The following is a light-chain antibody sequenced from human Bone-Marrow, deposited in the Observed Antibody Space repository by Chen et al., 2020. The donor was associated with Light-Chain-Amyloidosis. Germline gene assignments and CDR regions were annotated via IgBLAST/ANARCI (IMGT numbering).Light chain of an antibody. J-gene: IGLJ3*02. CDR3: SSWTSSNTLV. Sequence: QSALTQPPSVSGSPGKSITISCTGTSSDVGGYNDVSWYQQHPGKAPKLIIYELSNRPSGVSDRFSGSKSGNTASLTISGLQAEDEADYYCSSWTSSNTLVFGGGTKLTVL. V-gene: IGLV2-14*01. CDR2: ELS. CDR1: SSDVGGYND.